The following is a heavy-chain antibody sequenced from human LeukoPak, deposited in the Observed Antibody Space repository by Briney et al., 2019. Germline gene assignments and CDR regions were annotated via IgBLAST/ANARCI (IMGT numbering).Heavy chain of an antibody. Sequence: PSETLSLTCTVSGGSISSFYWSWIRQPAGKGLEWIGRIYNTGSTNYSPSLKSRVTMSVDTSKNQFSLNLSSVTAADTAVYFCARGRAFGIWGQGTMVTVSS. CDR3: ARGRAFGI. CDR2: IYNTGST. CDR1: GGSISSFY. V-gene: IGHV4-4*07. J-gene: IGHJ3*02.